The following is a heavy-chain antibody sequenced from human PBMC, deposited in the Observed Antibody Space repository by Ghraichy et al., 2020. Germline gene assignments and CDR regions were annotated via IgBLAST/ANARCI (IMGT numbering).Heavy chain of an antibody. V-gene: IGHV3-48*02. CDR1: GFTFSSYS. CDR3: ARADRSYGYGVYFDY. CDR2: ISSSSSTI. J-gene: IGHJ4*02. D-gene: IGHD5-18*01. Sequence: GGSLRLSCAASGFTFSSYSMNWVRQAPGKGLEWVSYISSSSSTIYYADSVKGRFTISRDNAKNSLYLQMNSLRDEDTAVYYCARADRSYGYGVYFDYWGQGTLVTVSS.